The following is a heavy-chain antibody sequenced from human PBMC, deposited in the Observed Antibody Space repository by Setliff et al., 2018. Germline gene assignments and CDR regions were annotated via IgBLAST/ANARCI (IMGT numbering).Heavy chain of an antibody. CDR2: IYHNGNT. CDR3: VRDRTAYSYGLDV. Sequence: SETLSLTCAVSGGSVSPYFWSWIRQPPGKGLEWIGYIYHNGNTNFNPSLKTRPTMSVDTSKNQFALNLRSVTAADTAVYYCVRDRTAYSYGLDVWGQGTTVTVSS. CDR1: GGSVSPYF. D-gene: IGHD5-18*01. J-gene: IGHJ6*02. V-gene: IGHV4-59*02.